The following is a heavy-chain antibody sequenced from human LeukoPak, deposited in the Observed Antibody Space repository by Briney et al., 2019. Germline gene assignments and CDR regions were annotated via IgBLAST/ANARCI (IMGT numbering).Heavy chain of an antibody. D-gene: IGHD2-15*01. J-gene: IGHJ3*02. CDR1: GGSISSYY. CDR3: ARDKVVGALVGAFDI. Sequence: SETLSLTYTVSGGSISSYYWSWIRQPPGKGLEWIGYIYYSGSTNYNPSLKSRVTISVDTSKNQFSLKLSSVTAADTAVYYCARDKVVGALVGAFDIWGQGTMVTVSS. V-gene: IGHV4-59*01. CDR2: IYYSGST.